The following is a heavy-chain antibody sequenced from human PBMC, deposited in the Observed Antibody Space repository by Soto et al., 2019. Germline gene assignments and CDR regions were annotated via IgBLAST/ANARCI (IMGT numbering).Heavy chain of an antibody. CDR3: ARGRYGDY. Sequence: QVHLVQSGAEVKKPGASVKVSCKGSGYGFTTYGITWVRQAPGQGLEWMAWISAHNGNTNYAQKLQGRATVTRDTSTSTAYMELRSLRSDDTAVYSCARGRYGDYWGQGALVTVSS. CDR1: GYGFTTYG. V-gene: IGHV1-18*01. D-gene: IGHD1-1*01. J-gene: IGHJ4*02. CDR2: ISAHNGNT.